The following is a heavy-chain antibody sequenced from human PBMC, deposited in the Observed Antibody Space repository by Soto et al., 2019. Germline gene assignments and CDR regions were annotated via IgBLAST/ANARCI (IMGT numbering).Heavy chain of an antibody. D-gene: IGHD3-3*01. CDR1: GFTFSSYA. V-gene: IGHV3-23*01. J-gene: IGHJ6*02. Sequence: PGGSLRLSCAASGFTFSSYAMSWVRQAPGKGLEWVSAISGSGGSTYYADSVKGRFTISRDNSKNTLYLQMNSLRAEDTAVYYCTVAFGQLHYYYGMDVWGQGTTVTVSS. CDR2: ISGSGGST. CDR3: TVAFGQLHYYYGMDV.